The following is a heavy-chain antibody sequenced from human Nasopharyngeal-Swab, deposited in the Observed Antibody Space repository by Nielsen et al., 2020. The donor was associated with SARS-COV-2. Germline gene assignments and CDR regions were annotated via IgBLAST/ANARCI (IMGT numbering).Heavy chain of an antibody. CDR3: ARGADSSGYSMYYFDY. CDR1: GGSISSYY. D-gene: IGHD3-22*01. J-gene: IGHJ4*02. CDR2: IYYSGST. Sequence: SETLSLTCTVSGGSISSYYWSWIRQPPGKGLEWIGYIYYSGSTSYNPSLKSRVTISVDTSKNQFSLKLSSVTAADTAVYYCARGADSSGYSMYYFDYWGQGTLVTVSS. V-gene: IGHV4-59*01.